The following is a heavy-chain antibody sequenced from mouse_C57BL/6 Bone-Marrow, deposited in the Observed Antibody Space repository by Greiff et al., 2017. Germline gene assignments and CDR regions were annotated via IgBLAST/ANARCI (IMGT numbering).Heavy chain of an antibody. CDR3: ARVKKYWYFDV. CDR1: GYTFTSYG. CDR2: IYPRSGNT. V-gene: IGHV1-81*01. J-gene: IGHJ1*03. Sequence: QVQLQQSGAELARPGASVKLSCKASGYTFTSYGISWVKQRPGQGLEWIGEIYPRSGNTYYNEKFKGKATLTADKSSSTAYMELRSLTSEDSAVYFCARVKKYWYFDVWGTGTTVTVSS.